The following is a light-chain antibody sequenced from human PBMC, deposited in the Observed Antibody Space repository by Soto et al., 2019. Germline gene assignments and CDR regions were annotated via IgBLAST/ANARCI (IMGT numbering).Light chain of an antibody. CDR3: QHTYNTPFT. CDR1: QSISRY. Sequence: DIQMTQAPSSLSASVGERVTITCRASQSISRYVNWYQQKPRKAPRLLIFAASSLQGGVPSRFSGSGSGTDFTLTISSLQPEDFATYYCQHTYNTPFTFGPGTKVDIK. CDR2: AAS. J-gene: IGKJ3*01. V-gene: IGKV1-39*01.